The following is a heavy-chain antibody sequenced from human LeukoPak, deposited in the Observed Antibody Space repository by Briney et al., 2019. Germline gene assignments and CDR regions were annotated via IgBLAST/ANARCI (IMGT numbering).Heavy chain of an antibody. CDR3: VQTTGWPGFDY. D-gene: IGHD6-19*01. Sequence: SETLSPTCTVSGGSISSDSWSWIRQPPRKGLEWIGYIYYSGSTNYNPPLKSRVTISVDTSKNQFSLKLSSVTAADTAVYYCVQTTGWPGFDYWGQGILVTVSS. V-gene: IGHV4-59*01. J-gene: IGHJ4*02. CDR2: IYYSGST. CDR1: GGSISSDS.